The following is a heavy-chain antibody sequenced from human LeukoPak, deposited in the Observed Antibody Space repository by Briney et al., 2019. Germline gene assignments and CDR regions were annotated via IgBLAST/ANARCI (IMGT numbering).Heavy chain of an antibody. CDR3: ATDGVHLGLDNYYYYGMDV. Sequence: ASVKVSCKASGYTFTSYGISWVRQAPGQGLEWMGWISAYNGNTNYAQKLQGRVTMTTDTSTSTAYMELRSLRSEDTAVYYCATDGVHLGLDNYYYYGMDVWGQGTTVTVSS. CDR1: GYTFTSYG. CDR2: ISAYNGNT. V-gene: IGHV1-18*01. J-gene: IGHJ6*02. D-gene: IGHD1-1*01.